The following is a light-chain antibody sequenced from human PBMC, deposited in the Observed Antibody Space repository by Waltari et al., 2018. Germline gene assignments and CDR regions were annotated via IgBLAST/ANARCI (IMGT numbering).Light chain of an antibody. V-gene: IGKV3-11*01. CDR3: QQRSNWPPVSLT. CDR1: QSVSSY. CDR2: DAS. J-gene: IGKJ4*01. Sequence: EIVLTQSPATLSLSPGERATLSCRASQSVSSYLAWYQQKPGQAPRLLIYDASNRATGIPARFSGSGSGTDFTLTISSLEPEDFAVYYCQQRSNWPPVSLTFGGGTKLEIK.